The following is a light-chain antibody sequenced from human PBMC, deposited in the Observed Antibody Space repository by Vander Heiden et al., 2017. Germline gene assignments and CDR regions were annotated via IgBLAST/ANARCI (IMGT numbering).Light chain of an antibody. J-gene: IGKJ1*01. V-gene: IGKV1-39*01. CDR1: QSISSY. Sequence: DIHITPSPSSLSASVGDRVTITCRASQSISSYLNWYQQKPGKAPKLLLYAASSLQSAVPSRFSGSGSGTDFTLTISSLQPADFATYYCQQSYGTPWTFGQGTKVEIK. CDR2: AAS. CDR3: QQSYGTPWT.